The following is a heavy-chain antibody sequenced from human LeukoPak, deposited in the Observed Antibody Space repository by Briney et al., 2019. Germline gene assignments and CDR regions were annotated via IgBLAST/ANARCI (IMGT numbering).Heavy chain of an antibody. CDR3: ARGSGH. Sequence: SETLSLTCAVYGGSFSGYYWSWIRQPPGKGLEWIGEINHSGSTNYNPSLKSRVTISVDTSKNQFSLKLSSVTAADTAVYYCARGSGHWGQGTLVTVSS. V-gene: IGHV4-34*01. CDR2: INHSGST. J-gene: IGHJ4*02. D-gene: IGHD5-12*01. CDR1: GGSFSGYY.